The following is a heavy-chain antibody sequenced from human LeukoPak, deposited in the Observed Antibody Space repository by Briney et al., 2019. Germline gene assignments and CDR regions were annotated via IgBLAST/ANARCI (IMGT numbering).Heavy chain of an antibody. D-gene: IGHD3-10*01. CDR1: GGYIGSFY. Sequence: SETLSLTCTVSGGYIGSFYWSWIRQPPGRGLEWIGNIYSSGSTNYNPSLKSRVTISVDTSKNQFSLRLTSVTAADTAVYYCARASVLLSADFWGQGTLVTVSS. J-gene: IGHJ4*02. CDR3: ARASVLLSADF. V-gene: IGHV4-59*01. CDR2: IYSSGST.